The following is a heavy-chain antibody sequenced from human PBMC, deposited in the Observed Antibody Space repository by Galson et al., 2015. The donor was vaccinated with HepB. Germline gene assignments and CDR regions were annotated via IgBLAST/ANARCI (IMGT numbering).Heavy chain of an antibody. V-gene: IGHV1-24*01. Sequence: SVKVSCKVSGYTLTELSMHWVRQAPGKGLEWMGGFDPEDGETIYAQKFQGRVTMTGDTSTDTAYMELSSLRSEDTAVYYCATAYRGVVVAATLAFDYWGQGTLVTVSS. CDR3: ATAYRGVVVAATLAFDY. D-gene: IGHD2-15*01. CDR1: GYTLTELS. CDR2: FDPEDGET. J-gene: IGHJ4*02.